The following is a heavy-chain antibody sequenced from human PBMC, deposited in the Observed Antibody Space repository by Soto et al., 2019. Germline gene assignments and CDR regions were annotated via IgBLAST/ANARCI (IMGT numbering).Heavy chain of an antibody. CDR1: GGSFSGYY. CDR3: GSGPWY. CDR2: INHSGST. Sequence: PSETLSLTCAVYGGSFSGYYWNWIRQPPGKGLEWIGEINHSGSTNYNPSLKSRVTISVDTSKNQFSLRLSSVTAADTAVYYYGSGPWYWGQGTLVTVSS. J-gene: IGHJ4*02. D-gene: IGHD3-10*01. V-gene: IGHV4-34*01.